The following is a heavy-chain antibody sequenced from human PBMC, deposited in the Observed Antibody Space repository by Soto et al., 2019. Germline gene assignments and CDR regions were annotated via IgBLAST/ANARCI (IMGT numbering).Heavy chain of an antibody. V-gene: IGHV3-33*01. CDR1: RFTFSDYS. CDR3: ARDRGADAAIDF. J-gene: IGHJ4*02. Sequence: QVQMVESGGGGVQPERALRLPCVASRFTFSDYSMHWVRQAPGKGVEWVSVIWHDGIKKDYVGCVKGRFTVSRDNSMNALYLQMNSLRVEATATYYGARDRGADAAIDFWGQGTLVTVSS. CDR2: IWHDGIKK.